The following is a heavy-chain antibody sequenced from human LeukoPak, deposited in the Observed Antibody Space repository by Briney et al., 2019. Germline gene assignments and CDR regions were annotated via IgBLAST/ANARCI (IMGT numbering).Heavy chain of an antibody. J-gene: IGHJ4*02. V-gene: IGHV1-69*05. CDR1: GGTFSSYA. Sequence: SVKVFCKASGGTFSSYAISWVRQAPGQGLEWMGGIIPIFGTANYAQKFQGRVTITTDESTSTAYMELSSLRSEDTAVYYCARDCSSTSCYDYWGQGTLVTVSS. CDR3: ARDCSSTSCYDY. CDR2: IIPIFGTA. D-gene: IGHD2-2*01.